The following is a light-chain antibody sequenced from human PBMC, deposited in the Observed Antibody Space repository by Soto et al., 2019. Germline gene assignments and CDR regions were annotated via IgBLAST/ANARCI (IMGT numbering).Light chain of an antibody. Sequence: DIVLTQSPATLSLSPGERVTLSCRASQSVDNYLAWFQQRPGQAPRLLIYDASKRATGIPARFSGSGSGTDFTLTISSLEPEDFAVYYCRQRGNWPPTFGQGTRLGIK. CDR2: DAS. J-gene: IGKJ5*01. CDR3: RQRGNWPPT. CDR1: QSVDNY. V-gene: IGKV3-11*01.